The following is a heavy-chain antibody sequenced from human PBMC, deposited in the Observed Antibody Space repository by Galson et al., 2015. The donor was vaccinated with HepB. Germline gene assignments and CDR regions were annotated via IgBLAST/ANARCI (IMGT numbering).Heavy chain of an antibody. CDR2: IYFSGFT. Sequence: TLSLTCTVSGGSVSDGNYYWSWIRQPAGKGLEWIGRIYFSGFTDDNPYFKSRVTMSLDKAKNQFSLNLSPVTAADTAIYYCARDRITAVVGGAGGRAFDLWGQGTMVTVSS. D-gene: IGHD3-10*01. V-gene: IGHV4-61*02. CDR3: ARDRITAVVGGAGGRAFDL. J-gene: IGHJ3*01. CDR1: GGSVSDGNYY.